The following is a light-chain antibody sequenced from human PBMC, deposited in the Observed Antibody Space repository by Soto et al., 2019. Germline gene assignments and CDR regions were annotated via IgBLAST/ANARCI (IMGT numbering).Light chain of an antibody. CDR3: QQSYTFPLT. V-gene: IGKV1-39*01. Sequence: DLQMTQSPSSLSASVGDRVTITCRASESISSYLNWYQQKPGKAPTLLIYAAASLQSGVPSRFSGSGSGTDFTLTISSLQPEDFATYYCQQSYTFPLTFGGGTKVGIK. CDR1: ESISSY. J-gene: IGKJ4*01. CDR2: AAA.